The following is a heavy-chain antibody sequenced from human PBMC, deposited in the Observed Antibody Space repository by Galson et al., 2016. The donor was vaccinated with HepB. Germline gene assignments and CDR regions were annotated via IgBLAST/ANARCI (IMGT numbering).Heavy chain of an antibody. CDR2: IHPRDSHT. Sequence: QSGAEVKKPGESLEISCQGSGYIFNDYWIGWVRQMPGKGLEWMGRIHPRDSHTNYSPSFRGHVTFSIEKSLNTAFLQWSNLDASDSGTYFFGRGVVGDGIGDWGQGTQVTV. J-gene: IGHJ4*02. D-gene: IGHD3-3*01. V-gene: IGHV5-10-1*01. CDR1: GYIFNDYW. CDR3: GRGVVGDGIGD.